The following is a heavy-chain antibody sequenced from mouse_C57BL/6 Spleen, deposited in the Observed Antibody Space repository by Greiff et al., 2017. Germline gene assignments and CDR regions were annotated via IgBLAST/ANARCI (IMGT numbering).Heavy chain of an antibody. CDR1: GYTFTSYW. CDR3: DPHHYSSAY. J-gene: IGHJ3*01. CDR2: INPSNGGT. D-gene: IGHD2-12*01. V-gene: IGHV1-53*01. Sequence: VQLQQPGTELVKPGASVKLSCKASGYTFTSYWMHWVKQRPGQGLEWIGNINPSNGGTNYNEKFKSKATLTVDKSSSTAYMQVSSLTSEASEFYDYDPHHYSSAYWGQGTLVTVSA.